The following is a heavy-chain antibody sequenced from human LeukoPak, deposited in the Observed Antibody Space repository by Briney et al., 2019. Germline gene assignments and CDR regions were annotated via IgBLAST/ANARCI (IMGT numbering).Heavy chain of an antibody. D-gene: IGHD3-10*01. CDR2: VKQDGSEK. J-gene: IGHJ6*04. Sequence: GGSLRLSCAASGFTFSSYWMSWVRQAPGKGLEWVANVKQDGSEKNYVDSVKGRFTISRDNAKNSLLPQMDSLRAEDTAVYYCARDDGYGSGSLNPYYYYGMDVWGKGTTVTVSS. V-gene: IGHV3-7*03. CDR3: ARDDGYGSGSLNPYYYYGMDV. CDR1: GFTFSSYW.